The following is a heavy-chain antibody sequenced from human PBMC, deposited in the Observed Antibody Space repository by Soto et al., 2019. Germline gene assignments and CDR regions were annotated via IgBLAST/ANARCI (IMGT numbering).Heavy chain of an antibody. CDR3: AKHHLSGYSSSWYPLRIGAAGTVDY. J-gene: IGHJ4*02. Sequence: HPGGSLRLSCAASGFTFSSYAMSRVRQAPGKGLEWVSSISGSGGSTYYADSVKGRYTISRDNSKNTLYLQMNSLRAEDTAVYYCAKHHLSGYSSSWYPLRIGAAGTVDYWAQGTLVPVSS. V-gene: IGHV3-23*01. D-gene: IGHD6-13*01. CDR2: ISGSGGST. CDR1: GFTFSSYA.